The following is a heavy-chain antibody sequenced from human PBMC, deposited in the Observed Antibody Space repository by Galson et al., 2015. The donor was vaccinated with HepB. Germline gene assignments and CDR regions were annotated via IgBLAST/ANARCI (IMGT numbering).Heavy chain of an antibody. CDR1: GFPFSTYA. CDR2: ISGSGGST. CDR3: AKFLAAAGLDC. Sequence: SLRLSCAASGFPFSTYAMCWVRQAPGKGLEWVSGISGSGGSTYYADSVKGRFTISRDNSRNTLSLQMNSLRAEDTAVYYCAKFLAAAGLDCWGRGTLVTVSS. J-gene: IGHJ4*02. V-gene: IGHV3-23*01. D-gene: IGHD6-13*01.